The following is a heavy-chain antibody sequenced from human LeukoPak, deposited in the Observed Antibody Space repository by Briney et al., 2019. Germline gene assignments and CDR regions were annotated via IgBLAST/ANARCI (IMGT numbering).Heavy chain of an antibody. D-gene: IGHD5-18*01. V-gene: IGHV4-59*01. Sequence: SSETLSLTCTVSGGSITSDYWSWIRQPPGKGLEWIGYIYYTGGTSYNPSLKSRVTFSVDTSKTQFSLKLTSVTAADTAVYYCARDNGGVQYSYGYGGLDYWGQGTLVTVSS. CDR3: ARDNGGVQYSYGYGGLDY. CDR1: GGSITSDY. J-gene: IGHJ4*02. CDR2: IYYTGGT.